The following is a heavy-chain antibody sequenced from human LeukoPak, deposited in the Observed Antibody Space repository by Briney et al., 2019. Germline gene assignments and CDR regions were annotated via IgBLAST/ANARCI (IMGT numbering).Heavy chain of an antibody. J-gene: IGHJ5*02. V-gene: IGHV4-59*01. CDR1: GGSISSYY. CDR3: ARGLRVNWFDP. CDR2: IYYSGST. D-gene: IGHD4-17*01. Sequence: SETLSLTCTVSGGSISSYYWSWIRQPPGKGLEWIGYIYYSGSTNYNPSLKSRVTIPVDTSKNQFSLKLSSVTAADTAVYYCARGLRVNWFDPWGQGTLVTVSS.